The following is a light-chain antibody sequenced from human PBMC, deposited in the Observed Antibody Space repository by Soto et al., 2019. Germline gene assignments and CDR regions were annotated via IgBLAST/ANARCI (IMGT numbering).Light chain of an antibody. Sequence: QSALTQPASVSGSPGQSITICCTGTSSDVGGYNYVSWYQQHPGKAPKLMIYEVSNRPSGVSNRFSGSKSGNTASLTISGLQAEDEADYYCSSYTGSSTPYVFGTGTKVTVL. CDR3: SSYTGSSTPYV. CDR1: SSDVGGYNY. CDR2: EVS. J-gene: IGLJ1*01. V-gene: IGLV2-14*01.